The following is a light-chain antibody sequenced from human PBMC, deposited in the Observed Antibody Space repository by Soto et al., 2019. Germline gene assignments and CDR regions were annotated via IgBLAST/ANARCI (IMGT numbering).Light chain of an antibody. V-gene: IGKV1-5*01. CDR3: QQYNLA. CDR2: DAS. J-gene: IGKJ1*01. CDR1: QNINNW. Sequence: DIQMTQSPSTLSASVGDRVTITCRASQNINNWLAWYQHKPGKAPKILIYDASTLESGVPSRFSGSGSGTEFTLTISSLQPDDFATYYCQQYNLAFGQGTKVDMK.